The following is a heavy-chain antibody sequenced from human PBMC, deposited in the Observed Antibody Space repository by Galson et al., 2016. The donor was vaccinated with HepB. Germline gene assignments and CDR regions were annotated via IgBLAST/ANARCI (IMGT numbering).Heavy chain of an antibody. J-gene: IGHJ4*02. CDR1: GFTFSIYA. CDR2: ISYGATNT. D-gene: IGHD6-19*01. CDR3: ARGPRAITVAATGANLDN. Sequence: SLRLSCAASGFTFSIYAMHWVRQAPGKGLEWVAVISYGATNTYYADSVKGRFSISRDNTKDTLHLQINSLRAEDTAVYYCARGPRAITVAATGANLDNWGRGTLVTVSS. V-gene: IGHV3-30*04.